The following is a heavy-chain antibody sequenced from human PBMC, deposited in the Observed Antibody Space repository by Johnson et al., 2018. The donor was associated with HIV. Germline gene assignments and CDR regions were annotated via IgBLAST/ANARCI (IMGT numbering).Heavy chain of an antibody. CDR3: ARTGMAVAGTPHAFDI. Sequence: VQLVESGGGLVEPGGSLRLSCAASGFTFSDAWMNWLRQAPGKGLEWVGRTKSTSDDATTDSVKGRFTISRDNSKNTLYLQMNSLSAEDTAVYYCARTGMAVAGTPHAFDIWGQGTMVTVSS. CDR1: GFTFSDAW. V-gene: IGHV3-15*01. CDR2: TKSTSDDATT. J-gene: IGHJ3*02. D-gene: IGHD6-19*01.